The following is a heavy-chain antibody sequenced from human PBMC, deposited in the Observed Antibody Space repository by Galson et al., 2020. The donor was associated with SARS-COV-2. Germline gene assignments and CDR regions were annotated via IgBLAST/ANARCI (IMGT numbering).Heavy chain of an antibody. D-gene: IGHD5-12*01. CDR3: AREIRRGYSGYTYYFDY. V-gene: IGHV3-30*01. J-gene: IGHJ4*02. CDR2: ISYDGSTK. CDR1: GFTFTRFA. Sequence: GGSLRLSCAASGFTFTRFAMHWVRQAPGKGLEWVAVISYDGSTKYYADSVKGRFTISRDNSKNTLYLQMNSLRAEDTALYYGAREIRRGYSGYTYYFDYWGQGTLVTVSS.